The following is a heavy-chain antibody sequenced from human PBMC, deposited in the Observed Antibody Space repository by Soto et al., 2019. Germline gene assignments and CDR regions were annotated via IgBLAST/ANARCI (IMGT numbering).Heavy chain of an antibody. Sequence: QITLKESGPTLVKPTQTLTLTCTFSGFSLSTSGVGVGWIRQPPGKALEWLALIYWDDDKRYSPSLKSRLTMTRDTSKNQVVLTMTNMDPVDTATSYCAHSVSRGWDLGEWDFDLWGRGTLVTVSS. CDR3: AHSVSRGWDLGEWDFDL. CDR1: GFSLSTSGVG. J-gene: IGHJ2*01. CDR2: IYWDDDK. D-gene: IGHD6-19*01. V-gene: IGHV2-5*02.